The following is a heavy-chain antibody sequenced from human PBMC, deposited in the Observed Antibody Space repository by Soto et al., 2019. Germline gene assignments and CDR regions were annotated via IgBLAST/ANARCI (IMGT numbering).Heavy chain of an antibody. V-gene: IGHV4-30-4*01. CDR3: ARVASYYYDRSGYLS. D-gene: IGHD3-22*01. Sequence: QVQLQESGPGLVKPSQTLSLTCTVSGGSISSGDYYWSWIRQPPGKVLEWIGYIYYSGSTYYNPSLKSRVTISVDTSKNQCALKLSSVTAADTAVYYCARVASYYYDRSGYLSWGQGTLVTVSS. J-gene: IGHJ4*02. CDR1: GGSISSGDYY. CDR2: IYYSGST.